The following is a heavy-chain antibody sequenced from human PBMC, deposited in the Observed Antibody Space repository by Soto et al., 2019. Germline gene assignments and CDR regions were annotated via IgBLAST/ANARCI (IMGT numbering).Heavy chain of an antibody. J-gene: IGHJ5*02. V-gene: IGHV4-39*07. CDR1: GVSISSGGYY. D-gene: IGHD3-3*01. CDR3: ATRITVFGLLIPPFDP. CDR2: INHTGGT. Sequence: PSETLSLTCTVSGVSISSGGYYWGWIRQPPGKGLEWIGEINHTGGTHYNPSLKSRVTMSVDTSKNQFSLRLSSVTAADTAIYYCATRITVFGLLIPPFDPWGQGTQVTVSS.